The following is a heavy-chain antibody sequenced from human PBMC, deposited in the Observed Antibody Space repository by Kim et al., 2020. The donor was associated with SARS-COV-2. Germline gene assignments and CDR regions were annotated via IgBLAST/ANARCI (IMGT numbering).Heavy chain of an antibody. CDR2: IKNKVQCGTA. CDR3: VTDLKAFYGYAY. CDR1: GFPFINAW. Sequence: GGSLRLSCAASGFPFINAWMPWVRQAPGKGLVWVGLIKNKVQCGTADYAAPVKGRFTLSRDESKNMVYLQMNTLKTEGTAVYYCVTDLKAFYGYAYGGQGTLVTVSS. D-gene: IGHD5-18*01. J-gene: IGHJ4*02. V-gene: IGHV3-15*01.